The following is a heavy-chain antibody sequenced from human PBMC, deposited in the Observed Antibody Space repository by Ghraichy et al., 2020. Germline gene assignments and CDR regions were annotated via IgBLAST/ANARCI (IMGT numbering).Heavy chain of an antibody. Sequence: SETLSLTCAVYGGSFSGYYWSWIRQPPGKGLEWIGEINHSGSTNYNPSLKSRVTISVDTSKNQFSLKLSSVTAADTAVYYCARGVKKGKASGWYVPFDYWGQGTLVTVSS. D-gene: IGHD6-19*01. CDR1: GGSFSGYY. V-gene: IGHV4-34*01. CDR3: ARGVKKGKASGWYVPFDY. J-gene: IGHJ4*02. CDR2: INHSGST.